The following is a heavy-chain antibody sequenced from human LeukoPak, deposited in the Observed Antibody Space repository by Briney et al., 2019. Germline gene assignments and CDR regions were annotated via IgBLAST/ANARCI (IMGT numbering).Heavy chain of an antibody. Sequence: GGSLRLSCVGSGFTFSSYSMNWVRQAPGKGLEWVSYISGTSNTIYYDDSVKGRFTVSRDNAKNSLYLQMNSLRAEDTAVYYRARGGGYSYGSFDYWGQGTLVTVSS. CDR3: ARGGGYSYGSFDY. J-gene: IGHJ4*02. CDR2: ISGTSNTI. D-gene: IGHD5-18*01. V-gene: IGHV3-48*01. CDR1: GFTFSSYS.